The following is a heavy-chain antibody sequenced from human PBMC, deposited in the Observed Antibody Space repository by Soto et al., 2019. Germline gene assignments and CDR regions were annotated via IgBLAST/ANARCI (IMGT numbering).Heavy chain of an antibody. Sequence: QVQLVQSGAEVKNPGASVKVSCKTSGYTFTKYGVGWVRQAPGQGLEWMGWISGSSGNANYAEKVQGRITLTTDTSTSTPYIELRSLRSDDTAVYYCAREMAGLGGEYDYWGQGTLVTVSS. J-gene: IGHJ4*02. V-gene: IGHV1-18*01. CDR3: AREMAGLGGEYDY. D-gene: IGHD3-16*01. CDR2: ISGSSGNA. CDR1: GYTFTKYG.